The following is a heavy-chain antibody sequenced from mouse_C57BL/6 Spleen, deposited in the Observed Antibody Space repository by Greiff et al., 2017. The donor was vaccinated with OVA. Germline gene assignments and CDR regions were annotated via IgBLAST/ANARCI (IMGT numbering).Heavy chain of an antibody. Sequence: VQLQQSGPELVKPGASVKISCKASGYAFSSSWMNWVKQRPGKGLEWIGRIYPGDGDTNYNGKFKGKATLTADKSSSTAYMQLSSLTSEDSAVYFCAREGVLPLDYWGKGSTLTVAS. D-gene: IGHD1-1*01. CDR2: IYPGDGDT. V-gene: IGHV1-82*01. CDR1: GYAFSSSW. J-gene: IGHJ2*01. CDR3: AREGVLPLDY.